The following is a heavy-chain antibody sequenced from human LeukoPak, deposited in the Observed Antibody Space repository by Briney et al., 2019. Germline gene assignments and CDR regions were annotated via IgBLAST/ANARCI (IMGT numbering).Heavy chain of an antibody. V-gene: IGHV5-10-1*01. CDR2: IDPSDSYT. D-gene: IGHD3-9*01. Sequence: GESLKISCKGSGYNFTSYWISWVRQMTGKGLAWMGRIDPSDSYTNYSPSFQGHVTISSDKSISTAYLQWSSLKASDTAMYYCATTNYDILTGLHNGDAFDIWGQGTKVTVSS. CDR1: GYNFTSYW. CDR3: ATTNYDILTGLHNGDAFDI. J-gene: IGHJ3*02.